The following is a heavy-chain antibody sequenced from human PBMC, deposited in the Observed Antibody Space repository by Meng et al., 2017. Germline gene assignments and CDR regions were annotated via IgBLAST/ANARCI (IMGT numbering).Heavy chain of an antibody. V-gene: IGHV4-4*02. D-gene: IGHD2-15*01. CDR1: CGSISNSDW. Sequence: QGHLLEAGPGMGKPSGHPSLARAVSCGSISNSDWWSLVRQPPGRGLEGIGEIYHSGSTNYNPSLKSRVTTSVDKSKNQFSLKLSSVTAADTAVYYCARWSIYCSGGSCYSFDYWGQGTLVTVSS. CDR2: IYHSGST. CDR3: ARWSIYCSGGSCYSFDY. J-gene: IGHJ4*02.